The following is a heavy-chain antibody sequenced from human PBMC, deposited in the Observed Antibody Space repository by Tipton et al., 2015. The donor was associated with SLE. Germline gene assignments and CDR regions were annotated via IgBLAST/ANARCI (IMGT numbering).Heavy chain of an antibody. J-gene: IGHJ2*01. CDR3: ASPLSHTWGSYRYRYFLL. V-gene: IGHV3-48*03. CDR1: GFTLSTYE. D-gene: IGHD3-16*02. CDR2: MSGSDSSI. Sequence: SLRLSCAASGFTLSTYEMNWVRQAPGKGLEWISYMSGSDSSIYYAGSVKGRFAISRDNAKNSLYLQMSSLRADDTAIYYCASPLSHTWGSYRYRYFLLWGRGTLVTVSS.